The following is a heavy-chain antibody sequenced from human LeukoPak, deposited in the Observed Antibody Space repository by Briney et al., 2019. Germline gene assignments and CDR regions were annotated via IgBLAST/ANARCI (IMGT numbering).Heavy chain of an antibody. D-gene: IGHD2-15*01. V-gene: IGHV4-39*01. Sequence: PSETLSLTCTVSGASISSRSYYWGWIRQPPGKGLEWSGSIYYGGSTYCNPSLKSRVTISVDTSKNQFSLKLTSVTAADTAVYYCATSFSGSWVVGGPTHFDYWGQGALVTVSS. CDR1: GASISSRSYY. CDR3: ATSFSGSWVVGGPTHFDY. CDR2: IYYGGST. J-gene: IGHJ4*02.